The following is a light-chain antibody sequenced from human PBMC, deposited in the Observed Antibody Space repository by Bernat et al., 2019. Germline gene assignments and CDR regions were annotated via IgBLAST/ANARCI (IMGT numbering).Light chain of an antibody. J-gene: IGKJ2*01. Sequence: AIRMTQSPSSFSVSTGDRVTITCRASQGIGTYLAWYQQKQGLAPKLLIYATSTLQTGVPPRFSGSKDGTDFTLTISRLQSEDFATYYCQQYDTYPYTFGQGTKLEIK. V-gene: IGKV1-8*01. CDR2: ATS. CDR1: QGIGTY. CDR3: QQYDTYPYT.